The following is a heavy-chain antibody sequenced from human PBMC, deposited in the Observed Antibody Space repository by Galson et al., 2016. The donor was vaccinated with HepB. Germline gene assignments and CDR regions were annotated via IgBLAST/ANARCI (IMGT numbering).Heavy chain of an antibody. D-gene: IGHD3-9*01. CDR3: ARDRGSNSLKGYGMDV. V-gene: IGHV1-46*01. CDR2: GNPRTGST. Sequence: SVKVSYKASGYTFINYYMHWVRQAPGQGLEWMGIGNPRTGSTSYAQKFQDRVTVTRDTSTSTVYMELSSLRSEDTAVYYCARDRGSNSLKGYGMDVCGQGTPVTVSS. J-gene: IGHJ6*02. CDR1: GYTFINYY.